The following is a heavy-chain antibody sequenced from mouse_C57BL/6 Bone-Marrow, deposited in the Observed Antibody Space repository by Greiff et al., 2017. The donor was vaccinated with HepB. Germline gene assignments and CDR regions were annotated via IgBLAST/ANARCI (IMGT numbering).Heavy chain of an antibody. V-gene: IGHV14-4*01. CDR2: IDPENGDT. J-gene: IGHJ2*01. Sequence: VQLKESGAELVRPGASVKLSCTASGFNIKDDYMHWVKQRPEQGLEWIGWIDPENGDTEYASKFQGKATITADTSSNTAYLQLSSLTSEDTAVYYCTTVDGYFDYWGQGTTLTVSS. CDR3: TTVDGYFDY. CDR1: GFNIKDDY. D-gene: IGHD2-3*01.